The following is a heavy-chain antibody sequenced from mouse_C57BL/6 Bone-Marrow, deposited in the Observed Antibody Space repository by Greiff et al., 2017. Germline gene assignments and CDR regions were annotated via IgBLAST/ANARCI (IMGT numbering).Heavy chain of an antibody. D-gene: IGHD2-5*01. CDR1: GFNIKDYY. Sequence: EVQLQQSGAELVKPGASVKLSCTASGFNIKDYYMHWVKQRTEQGLEWIGRIDPEDGETKSAPKFQGKATITADTSSNTAYLQLSSLTSEDTSVYYWAGLHSNHGDYWGQGTTLTVSS. V-gene: IGHV14-2*01. CDR3: AGLHSNHGDY. CDR2: IDPEDGET. J-gene: IGHJ2*01.